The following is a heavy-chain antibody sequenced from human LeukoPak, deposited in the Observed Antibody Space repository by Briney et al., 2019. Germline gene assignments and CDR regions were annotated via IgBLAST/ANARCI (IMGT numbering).Heavy chain of an antibody. D-gene: IGHD4-11*01. J-gene: IGHJ5*02. Sequence: GGSLRLSCAASGFTFSSYSMNWVRQAPGKGLGWVSYISSSSSTIYYADSVKGRFTISRDNAKNSLYLQMNSLRAEDTAVYYCARDPVTTVRGWFDPWGQGTLVTVSS. CDR2: ISSSSSTI. V-gene: IGHV3-48*01. CDR3: ARDPVTTVRGWFDP. CDR1: GFTFSSYS.